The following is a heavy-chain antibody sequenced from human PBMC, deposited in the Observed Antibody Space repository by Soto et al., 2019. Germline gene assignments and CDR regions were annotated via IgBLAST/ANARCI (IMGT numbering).Heavy chain of an antibody. Sequence: QPGGSRRLSCAACALTFSSYWIILVCNDSWKGLEWVANIKQDGSEKYYVDSVKGRFTISRDNAKNSLYLQMNSLRAEDTAVYYCARDLFEAARRGEYAFDIWGQGTMVTVSS. D-gene: IGHD3-16*01. V-gene: IGHV3-7*03. J-gene: IGHJ3*02. CDR2: IKQDGSEK. CDR3: ARDLFEAARRGEYAFDI. CDR1: ALTFSSYW.